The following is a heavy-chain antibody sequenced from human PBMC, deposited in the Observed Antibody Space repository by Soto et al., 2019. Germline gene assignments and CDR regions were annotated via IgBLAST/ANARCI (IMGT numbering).Heavy chain of an antibody. CDR1: GGTFSSYA. D-gene: IGHD3-22*01. CDR2: IIPIFGTA. J-gene: IGHJ6*02. Sequence: SVKVSCKASGGTFSSYAISWVRQAPGQGLEWMGGIIPIFGTANYAQKFQGRVTITADESTSTAYMELSSLRSEDTAVYYCARVTNPTMIVVGVYYGMDVWGQGTTVTVSS. V-gene: IGHV1-69*13. CDR3: ARVTNPTMIVVGVYYGMDV.